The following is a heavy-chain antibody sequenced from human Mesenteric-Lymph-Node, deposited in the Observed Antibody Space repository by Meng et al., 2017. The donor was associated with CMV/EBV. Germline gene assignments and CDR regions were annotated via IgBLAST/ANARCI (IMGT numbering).Heavy chain of an antibody. CDR2: TYYKSKWYN. D-gene: IGHD3-10*01. CDR1: AA. J-gene: IGHJ4*02. Sequence: AACNWIRQSPSRGLEWLGRTYYKSKWYNDYALSVKSRITINPDTSKNQFSLQLNSVTPEDTAVYYCARDDLGSWGYGSGSSYKGFDYWGQGTLVTVSS. V-gene: IGHV6-1*01. CDR3: ARDDLGSWGYGSGSSYKGFDY.